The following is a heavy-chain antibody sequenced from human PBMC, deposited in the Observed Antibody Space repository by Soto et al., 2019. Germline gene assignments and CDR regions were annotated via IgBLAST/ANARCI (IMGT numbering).Heavy chain of an antibody. CDR1: GFTVSSNY. J-gene: IGHJ6*02. D-gene: IGHD6-6*01. Sequence: GGSLRLCCAASGFTVSSNYMSWVRQAPGKGLEWVSVIYSGGSTYYADSVKGRFTISRDNSKNTLYLQMNSLRAEDTAVYYCARELAARPFDYYGMDVWGQGTTVTVSS. CDR2: IYSGGST. CDR3: ARELAARPFDYYGMDV. V-gene: IGHV3-53*01.